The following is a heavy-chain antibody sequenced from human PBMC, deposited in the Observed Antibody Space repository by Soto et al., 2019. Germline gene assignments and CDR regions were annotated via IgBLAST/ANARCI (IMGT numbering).Heavy chain of an antibody. D-gene: IGHD3-22*01. CDR3: ARASKGSGYSHDAFYL. Sequence: EVQLVESGGDLIQPGGSLRLSCAASGFTVSSNYMSWVRPAQGEGLEWVSIIYIVGTTYYADSVKGRFTITRDTSSNTLYLQMNRLRVDDTALYYCARASKGSGYSHDAFYLWGQGTMVTVS. CDR1: GFTVSSNY. V-gene: IGHV3-53*01. CDR2: IYIVGTT. J-gene: IGHJ3*01.